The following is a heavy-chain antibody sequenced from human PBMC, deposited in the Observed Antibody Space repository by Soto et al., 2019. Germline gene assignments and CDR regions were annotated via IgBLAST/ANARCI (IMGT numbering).Heavy chain of an antibody. CDR2: IIPILGIA. D-gene: IGHD6-25*01. CDR1: GGTFSSYT. CDR3: ARATVSIAASRGGYYFDY. V-gene: IGHV1-69*02. Sequence: QVQLVQSGAEVKKPGSSVKVSCKASGGTFSSYTISWVRQAPGQGLEWMGRIIPILGIANYAQKFQGRVTITADKTTSTAYMELSSLRSEDTAVYYWARATVSIAASRGGYYFDYWGQGTLVTVSS. J-gene: IGHJ4*02.